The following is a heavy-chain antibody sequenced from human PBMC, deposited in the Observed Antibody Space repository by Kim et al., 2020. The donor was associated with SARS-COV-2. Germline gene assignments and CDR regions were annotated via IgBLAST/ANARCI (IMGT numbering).Heavy chain of an antibody. D-gene: IGHD3-16*01. V-gene: IGHV4-59*01. Sequence: NPTLKSRVSISLDTSKNQFSLKMQSLTAADTAVYYCARVGAEAASYYFDFWGQGTLVTVSS. J-gene: IGHJ4*02. CDR3: ARVGAEAASYYFDF.